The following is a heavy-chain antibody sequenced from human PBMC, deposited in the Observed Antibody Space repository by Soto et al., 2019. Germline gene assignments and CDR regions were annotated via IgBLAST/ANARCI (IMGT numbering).Heavy chain of an antibody. D-gene: IGHD2-21*02. V-gene: IGHV1-46*01. Sequence: QVQLVQSGAEVKKPGASVKVSCKASGDTFTDYYIHWVRQAHGPGLEWLGTVNPSGGHTTYAQHFRGRMTMTRATSTSTLYMELTSLTSEDTAVYYCARGEHVVLVTAALDYWVQGTLVTVSS. CDR1: GDTFTDYY. J-gene: IGHJ4*02. CDR3: ARGEHVVLVTAALDY. CDR2: VNPSGGHT.